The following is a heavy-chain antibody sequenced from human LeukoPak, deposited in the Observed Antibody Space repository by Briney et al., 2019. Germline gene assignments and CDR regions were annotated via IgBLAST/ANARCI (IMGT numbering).Heavy chain of an antibody. V-gene: IGHV3-23*01. J-gene: IGHJ4*02. D-gene: IGHD2-2*01. Sequence: PGGSLRLSCAASGFTFSSYGMSWVRQAPGKGLEWVSAISGSGGSTYYADSVKGRFTISRDNSKNTLYLQMNSLRAEDTVVYYCAKDRRKYCSSTSCPFDYWGQGTLVTVSS. CDR3: AKDRRKYCSSTSCPFDY. CDR2: ISGSGGST. CDR1: GFTFSSYG.